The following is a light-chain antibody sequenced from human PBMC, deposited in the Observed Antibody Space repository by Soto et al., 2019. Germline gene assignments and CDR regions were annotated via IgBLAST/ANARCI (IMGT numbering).Light chain of an antibody. CDR2: GAS. Sequence: EIVLTQSPGTLSLSPGERATLSCRASQSVSSSYLAWYQQKPGQAPRLLIYGASSRATGIQDMFSGSGSGTDFTLTISRLEPEDFAVYYCQQYGSSPLFTFGPGTKVDIK. CDR1: QSVSSSY. J-gene: IGKJ3*01. V-gene: IGKV3-20*01. CDR3: QQYGSSPLFT.